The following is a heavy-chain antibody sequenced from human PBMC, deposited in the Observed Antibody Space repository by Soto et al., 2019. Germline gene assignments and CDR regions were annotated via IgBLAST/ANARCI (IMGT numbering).Heavy chain of an antibody. CDR2: IWYDGSNK. D-gene: IGHD2-21*02. CDR1: GFTFSSYG. Sequence: ESVGGVVQPGRSLRLSCAASGFTFSSYGMHWVRQAPGKGLEWVAVIWYDGSNKYYADSVKGRFTISRDNSKNTLYLQMNSLRAEDTAVYYCARDVMVTAMVMWYFDLWGRGTLVTVSS. J-gene: IGHJ2*01. CDR3: ARDVMVTAMVMWYFDL. V-gene: IGHV3-33*01.